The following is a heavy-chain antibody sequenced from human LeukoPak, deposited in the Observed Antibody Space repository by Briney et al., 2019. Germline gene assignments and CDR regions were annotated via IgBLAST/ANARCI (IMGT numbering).Heavy chain of an antibody. CDR2: IYTSGST. CDR1: GGSISSYY. CDR3: ARDRRYYYGSGSYPRPPRNWYFDL. J-gene: IGHJ2*01. D-gene: IGHD3-10*01. V-gene: IGHV4-4*07. Sequence: SETLSLTCTVPGGSISSYYWSWIRQPAGKGLEWIGRIYTSGSTNYNPSLKSRVTMSVDTSKNQFSLKLSSVTAADTAVYYCARDRRYYYGSGSYPRPPRNWYFDLWGRGTLVTVSS.